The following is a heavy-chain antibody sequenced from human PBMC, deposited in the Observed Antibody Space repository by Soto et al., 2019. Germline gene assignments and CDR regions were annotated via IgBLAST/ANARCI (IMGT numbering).Heavy chain of an antibody. CDR2: ISYNGIDK. CDR1: GFTFTNHG. Sequence: QMHLVESGGGMVQPAMSLRLSCAVPGFTFTNHGIHWVRQAPGKGLEWVADISYNGIDKWYADSVKGLFTISRDYCGDTAYLQMNGLRPEDTAVYYCASAEWRNGHDTRFDYWGQGTLVTVSS. CDR3: ASAEWRNGHDTRFDY. J-gene: IGHJ4*02. D-gene: IGHD5-12*01. V-gene: IGHV3-30*03.